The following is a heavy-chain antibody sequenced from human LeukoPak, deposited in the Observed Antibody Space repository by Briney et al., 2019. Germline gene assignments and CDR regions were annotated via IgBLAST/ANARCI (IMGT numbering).Heavy chain of an antibody. CDR2: IYYSGST. D-gene: IGHD5-24*01. V-gene: IGHV4-31*03. CDR3: ARGGDGYNNIGGYNWFDP. CDR1: GGSISSGGYY. Sequence: SQTLSLTCTVSGGSISSGGYYWSWIRQHPGKGLEWIGYIYYSGSTYYNPSLKSRVTISVDTSKNQFSLKLSSVTAADTAVYYCARGGDGYNNIGGYNWFDPWGQGTLVTVSS. J-gene: IGHJ5*02.